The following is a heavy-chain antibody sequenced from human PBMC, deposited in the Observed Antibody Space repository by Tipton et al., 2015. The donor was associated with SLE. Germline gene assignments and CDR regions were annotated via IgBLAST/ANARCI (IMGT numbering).Heavy chain of an antibody. V-gene: IGHV4-39*02. Sequence: TLSLTCTVSGGSISSSSYYWGWIRQPPGKGLEWIGSIYYSGSTYYNPSLKSRVTISVDTSTNQFSLKLSSVTAADTAVYYCARDESSSWSRGAFDIWGQGTMVTVSS. J-gene: IGHJ3*02. CDR1: GGSISSSSYY. CDR3: ARDESSSWSRGAFDI. D-gene: IGHD6-13*01. CDR2: IYYSGST.